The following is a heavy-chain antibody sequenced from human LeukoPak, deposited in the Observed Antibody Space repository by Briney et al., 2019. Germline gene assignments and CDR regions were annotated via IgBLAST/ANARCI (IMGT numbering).Heavy chain of an antibody. CDR1: GYTFTHYG. D-gene: IGHD5-12*01. CDR3: ARDPLDISRWANAFDI. CDR2: ISYNGNN. Sequence: GRSLRLSCAASGYTFTHYGFHWVRQAPGKALEWVAYISYNGNNKYEDSVKGRFTISRDNSKNTLHLQMNGLRAEDTAVYYCARDPLDISRWANAFDIWGQGTTVIVSS. V-gene: IGHV3-30*03. J-gene: IGHJ3*02.